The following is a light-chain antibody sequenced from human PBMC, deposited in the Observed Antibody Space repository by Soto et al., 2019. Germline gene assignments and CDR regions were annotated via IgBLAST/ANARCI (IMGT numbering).Light chain of an antibody. Sequence: QSALTQPASVSGSPGQSITISCTGTSSDVGGYNHVSWYQQHPGKTPKVIIYDVNNRPSGVSNRFSGSKSGNTASLTISGLQAEDESDYYCSSYTSSSTVIFGGGTQLTVL. CDR3: SSYTSSSTVI. J-gene: IGLJ2*01. CDR1: SSDVGGYNH. V-gene: IGLV2-14*01. CDR2: DVN.